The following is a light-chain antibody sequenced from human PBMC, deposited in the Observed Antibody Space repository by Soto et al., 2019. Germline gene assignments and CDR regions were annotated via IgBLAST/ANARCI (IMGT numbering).Light chain of an antibody. Sequence: EIVLTQSPATLSLSPGERATLSCRDSQTIDNYLHWYQQKPGQAPRLLIYDGFYRAAGVPDRFSDVGSGTDFTLTVSSLEPEDLAVYYCQQYGRSPYTFGLGTKLEI. V-gene: IGKV3-11*01. CDR2: DGF. CDR3: QQYGRSPYT. J-gene: IGKJ2*01. CDR1: QTIDNY.